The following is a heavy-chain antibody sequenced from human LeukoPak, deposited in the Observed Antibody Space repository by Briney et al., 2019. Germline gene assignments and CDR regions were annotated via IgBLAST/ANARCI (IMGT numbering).Heavy chain of an antibody. CDR1: GGSISSYY. V-gene: IGHV4-4*07. Sequence: PSETLSLSCTVSGGSISSYYWSWIRQPAGKGLEWIGRIYTSGSTNYNPSLKSRVTMSVDTSKNQSSLKLSSVTAADTAVYYCARLANGELGYYYGMDVWGQGTTVTVSS. J-gene: IGHJ6*02. CDR3: ARLANGELGYYYGMDV. CDR2: IYTSGST. D-gene: IGHD3-10*01.